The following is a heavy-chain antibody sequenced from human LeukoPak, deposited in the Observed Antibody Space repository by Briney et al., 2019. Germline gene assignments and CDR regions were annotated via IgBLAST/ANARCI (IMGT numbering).Heavy chain of an antibody. CDR1: GFTFSSYG. J-gene: IGHJ6*02. CDR3: AKDRRGWVRGPKHYYYGLDV. Sequence: GRSLRLSCAASGFTFSSYGMHWVRQAPGKGLEWVATISFEGSNKYYADSVKGRFTISRDNSKNTLYLQMNSLRAEDTAVFYCAKDRRGWVRGPKHYYYGLDVWGQGTTVTVSS. D-gene: IGHD3-10*01. V-gene: IGHV3-30*18. CDR2: ISFEGSNK.